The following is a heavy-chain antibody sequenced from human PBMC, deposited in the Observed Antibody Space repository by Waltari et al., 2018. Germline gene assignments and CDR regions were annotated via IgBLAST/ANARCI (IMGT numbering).Heavy chain of an antibody. D-gene: IGHD2-2*02. Sequence: QVQLVQSGAEVKTPGSSVKVSCKASGGTFRSYAISWVRQAPGQGLEWMGGIIPIFGTANYAQKFQGRVTITADESTSTAYMELSSLRSEDTAVYYCASTLYCSSTSCYMVYWGQGTLVTVSS. V-gene: IGHV1-69*01. CDR3: ASTLYCSSTSCYMVY. CDR1: GGTFRSYA. CDR2: IIPIFGTA. J-gene: IGHJ4*02.